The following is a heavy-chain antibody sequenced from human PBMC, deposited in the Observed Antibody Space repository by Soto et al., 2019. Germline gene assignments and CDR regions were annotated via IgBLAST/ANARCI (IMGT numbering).Heavy chain of an antibody. Sequence: QVHLVQSGAEVKKPGSSVKVSCKASGGTFSNYAISWVRQAPGQGLEWMGGIIPIFGTANYAQKFQGRVTITADESTSTAYMELSSLRSEDTAVYYCARGVADNVVLKYFYAMDVWGQGTTVSVYS. CDR1: GGTFSNYA. V-gene: IGHV1-69*12. CDR3: ARGVADNVVLKYFYAMDV. D-gene: IGHD3-16*01. J-gene: IGHJ6*02. CDR2: IIPIFGTA.